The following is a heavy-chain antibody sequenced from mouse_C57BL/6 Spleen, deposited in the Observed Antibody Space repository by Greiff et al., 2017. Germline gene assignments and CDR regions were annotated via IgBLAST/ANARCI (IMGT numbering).Heavy chain of an antibody. CDR1: GYTFTSYW. V-gene: IGHV1-55*01. J-gene: IGHJ4*01. CDR3: ARGAGLRRDYYAMDY. CDR2: IYPGSGST. Sequence: MQLQQPGAELVKPGASVKVSCKASGYTFTSYWITWVKQRPGQGLEWIGDIYPGSGSTNYNEKFKSKATLAVDTSSSTAYMQLSSLTSEDSAVYYCARGAGLRRDYYAMDYWGQGTSVTVSS. D-gene: IGHD2-4*01.